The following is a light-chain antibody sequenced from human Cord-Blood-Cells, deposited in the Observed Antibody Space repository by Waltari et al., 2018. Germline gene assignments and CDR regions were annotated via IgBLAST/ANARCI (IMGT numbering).Light chain of an antibody. V-gene: IGLV2-23*02. CDR3: CSYAGSSTWV. CDR1: SSDVGSYNL. CDR2: EVS. J-gene: IGLJ3*02. Sequence: QSALTPPASVSGSPGRSITISCTGTSSDVGSYNLFSWYQQHPGKAPKLMSYEVSKRPSGVSNRFSGSKSGNTASLTISGLQAEDEADYYCCSYAGSSTWVFGGGTKLTVL.